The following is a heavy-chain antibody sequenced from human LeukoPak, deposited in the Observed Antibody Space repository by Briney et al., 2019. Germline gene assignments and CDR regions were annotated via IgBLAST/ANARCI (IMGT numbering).Heavy chain of an antibody. Sequence: SETLSLTCTVSGGSISSYYWSWIRQPPGKGLEWIGYTYYSGSTNYNPSLKSRVTISVDTSKNQFSLKLSSVTAADTAVYYCARDLAGDYGGNSEDYWGQGTLVTVSS. V-gene: IGHV4-59*12. D-gene: IGHD4-23*01. CDR1: GGSISSYY. CDR2: TYYSGST. J-gene: IGHJ4*02. CDR3: ARDLAGDYGGNSEDY.